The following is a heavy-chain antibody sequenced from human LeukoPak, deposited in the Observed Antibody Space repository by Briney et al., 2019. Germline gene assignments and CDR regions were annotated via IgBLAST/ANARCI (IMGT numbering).Heavy chain of an antibody. CDR2: IXXIFGTA. CDR3: ARDPNYGSGSYYENWFDP. D-gene: IGHD3-10*01. Sequence: PXQXLXWMGGIXXIFGTANYAQKFQGRVTITADKSTSTAYMELSSLRSEDTAVYYCARDPNYGSGSYYENWFDPWGQGTLVTVSS. V-gene: IGHV1-69*06. J-gene: IGHJ5*02.